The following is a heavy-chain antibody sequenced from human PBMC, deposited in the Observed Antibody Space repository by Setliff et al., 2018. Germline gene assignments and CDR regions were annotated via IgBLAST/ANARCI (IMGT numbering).Heavy chain of an antibody. CDR2: IQTSGTT. V-gene: IGHV4-61*09. CDR3: AREDGPNYYYYYMDI. J-gene: IGHJ6*03. Sequence: TLSLTCTVSGGSISSGNYYWSWIRQPAGKGLEWIGHIQTSGTTNYNPSLKSRVTISVDTSKNQFSLKLSAVTAADTAVYFCAREDGPNYYYYYMDIWGKGTTVTSP. CDR1: GGSISSGNYY. D-gene: IGHD2-8*01.